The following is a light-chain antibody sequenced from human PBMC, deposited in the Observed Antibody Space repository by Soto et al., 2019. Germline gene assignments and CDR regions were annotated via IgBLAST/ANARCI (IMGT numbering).Light chain of an antibody. Sequence: SYELTQPPSVSVAPGQTATITCGGNNIGSKNVHWYQQRPGQAPVLVVYDDSDRPSGIPERFSGSNSVNTPTLTISRVEAGDEADYYCQVWDTTNPVIFGGGTQLTVL. V-gene: IGLV3-21*02. CDR2: DDS. J-gene: IGLJ2*01. CDR3: QVWDTTNPVI. CDR1: NIGSKN.